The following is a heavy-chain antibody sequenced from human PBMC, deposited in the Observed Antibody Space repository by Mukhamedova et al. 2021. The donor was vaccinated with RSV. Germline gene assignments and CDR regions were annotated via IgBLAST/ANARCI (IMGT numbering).Heavy chain of an antibody. CDR1: GGSLSGHY. V-gene: IGHV4-34*01. D-gene: IGHD5-24*01. J-gene: IGHJ4*02. CDR3: ARDEMATGY. Sequence: GGSLSGHYWSWIRQPPGEGLEWIGEINHSGSTSYNPSLKSRVTISVDTSKEQFSLKLSSVTAADTAVYYCARDEMATGYWGQGT. CDR2: INHSGST.